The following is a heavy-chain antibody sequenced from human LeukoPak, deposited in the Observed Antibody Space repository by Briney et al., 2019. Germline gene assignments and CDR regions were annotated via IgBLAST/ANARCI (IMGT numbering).Heavy chain of an antibody. CDR2: FDPEDGKT. CDR1: GYTLTELS. J-gene: IGHJ4*02. D-gene: IGHD2-2*02. Sequence: GASVKVSCKVSGYTLTELSMHWVRQAPGKGLEWMGGFDPEDGKTIYAHKFQGRVTMTEDTSTGTAYMELSSLRSEDTAVYYCATDSHGRGGVYRLPDFDYWGQGTLVTVSA. V-gene: IGHV1-24*01. CDR3: ATDSHGRGGVYRLPDFDY.